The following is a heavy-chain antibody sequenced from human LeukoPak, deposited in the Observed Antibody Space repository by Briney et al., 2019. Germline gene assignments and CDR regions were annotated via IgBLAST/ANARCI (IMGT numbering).Heavy chain of an antibody. J-gene: IGHJ3*02. V-gene: IGHV3-23*01. D-gene: IGHD4-17*01. CDR1: GFTFSNYA. Sequence: GGSLRLSCAASGFTFSNYAMSWVRQAPGKGLECISGFSGSGGRTFYADSVKGRFTISRDNSKNTLYLQMNSLRADDTAVYYCARARAPVTRISSFDIWGQGTMVTVSS. CDR3: ARARAPVTRISSFDI. CDR2: FSGSGGRT.